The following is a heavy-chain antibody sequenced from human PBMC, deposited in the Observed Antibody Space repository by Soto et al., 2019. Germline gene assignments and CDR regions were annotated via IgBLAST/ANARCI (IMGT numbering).Heavy chain of an antibody. J-gene: IGHJ5*02. CDR3: ARGPSYYDFWGGYSDWFDP. CDR1: GDSVSSNSAA. D-gene: IGHD3-3*01. V-gene: IGHV6-1*01. Sequence: QTLSLTCAISGDSVSSNSAAWNWIRQSPSRGLEWLGRTYYRSKWYNDYAVSVKSRITINPDTSKNQFSLQLNSVTPEDTAVYYCARGPSYYDFWGGYSDWFDPWGQGTLVTVSS. CDR2: TYYRSKWYN.